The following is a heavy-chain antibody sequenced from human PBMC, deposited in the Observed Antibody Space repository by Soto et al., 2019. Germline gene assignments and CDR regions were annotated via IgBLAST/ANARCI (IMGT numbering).Heavy chain of an antibody. J-gene: IGHJ5*02. D-gene: IGHD3-22*01. V-gene: IGHV1-18*01. Sequence: ASVKVSCKASGYTFTSYGIRWVRQAPGQGLEWMGWISAYNGNTNYAQKLQGRVTMTTDTSTSTAYMELRSLRSDDTAVYYCARARYDSSGYVNWFDPWGQGTLVTVSS. CDR3: ARARYDSSGYVNWFDP. CDR2: ISAYNGNT. CDR1: GYTFTSYG.